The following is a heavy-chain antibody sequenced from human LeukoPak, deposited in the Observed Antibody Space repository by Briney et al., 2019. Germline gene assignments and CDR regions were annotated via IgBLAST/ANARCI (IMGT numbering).Heavy chain of an antibody. J-gene: IGHJ4*02. CDR1: GFTFSSYS. D-gene: IGHD6-19*01. Sequence: PGGSLRLSCAASGFTFSSYSMNWVRHAPGTGLEWVSYISSSSSTTYYADSMEGRFTISRDNAKNSLYLQMNSLRVEDTAFYYCAKDNRRHYTSGPNPDSLHWGQGALVTVSS. V-gene: IGHV3-48*04. CDR2: ISSSSSTT. CDR3: AKDNRRHYTSGPNPDSLH.